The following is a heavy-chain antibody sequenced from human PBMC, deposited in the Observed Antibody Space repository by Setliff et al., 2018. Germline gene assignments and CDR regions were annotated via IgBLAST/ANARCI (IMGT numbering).Heavy chain of an antibody. CDR3: ARTGFCGAGSCYSFDD. D-gene: IGHD2-15*01. V-gene: IGHV4-39*01. CDR1: GASISSGTYY. J-gene: IGHJ4*02. CDR2: IHYRGTT. Sequence: SETLSLTCTVSGASISSGTYYWAWIRQPPGKGLEWIGRIHYRGTTYSNASLASRLTISVDTAKNQFSLKLTSVTAADTAVYYCARTGFCGAGSCYSFDDWGQGALVTVSS.